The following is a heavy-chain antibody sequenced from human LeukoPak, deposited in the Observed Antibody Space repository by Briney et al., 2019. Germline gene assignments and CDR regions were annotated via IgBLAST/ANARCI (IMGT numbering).Heavy chain of an antibody. J-gene: IGHJ6*03. CDR1: GYTFTSYA. CDR3: ARSGGSGSYYARYYYYYMDV. Sequence: ASVKVSCKTSGYTFTSYAMNWVRQAPGQGLEWMGWINTYTGNPTYAQGFTGRFVFSLDTSVSTAYLQISSLKAEDTAVYYCARSGGSGSYYARYYYYYMDVWGKGTTVTVSS. D-gene: IGHD3-10*01. V-gene: IGHV7-4-1*02. CDR2: INTYTGNP.